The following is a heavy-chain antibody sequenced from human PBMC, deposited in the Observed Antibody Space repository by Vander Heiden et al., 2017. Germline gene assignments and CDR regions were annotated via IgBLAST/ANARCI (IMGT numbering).Heavy chain of an antibody. D-gene: IGHD5-12*01. J-gene: IGHJ4*02. V-gene: IGHV3-23*01. CDR1: GFTFRGCA. CDR2: ISGSGGST. CDR3: AKNLPSVEMATIPFDY. Sequence: EAQLWDYGGGLVQPGGSLRLSCAPPGFTFRGCAMSWVRQAPGKGLEWVSAISGSGGSTYYADSVKGRFTISRDNSKNTLYLQMNSLRAEDTAVYYCAKNLPSVEMATIPFDYWGQGTLVTVSS.